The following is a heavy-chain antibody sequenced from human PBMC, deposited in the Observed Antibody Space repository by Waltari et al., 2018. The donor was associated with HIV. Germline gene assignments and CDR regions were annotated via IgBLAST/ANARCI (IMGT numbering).Heavy chain of an antibody. CDR3: ARIPSGFLEWLEGYYFDY. Sequence: QVQLVQSGAEVKKPGASVKVSCKASGYTFTSYGISWVRQAPGQGLEWMGWISAYNGNTNYAQKLQGRVTMTTDTSTSTAYMELRSLRSDDTAVYYCARIPSGFLEWLEGYYFDYWGQGTLVTVSS. CDR2: ISAYNGNT. D-gene: IGHD3-3*01. CDR1: GYTFTSYG. V-gene: IGHV1-18*01. J-gene: IGHJ4*02.